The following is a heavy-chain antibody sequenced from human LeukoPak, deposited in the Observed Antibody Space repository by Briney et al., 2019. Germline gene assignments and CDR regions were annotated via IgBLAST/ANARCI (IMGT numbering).Heavy chain of an antibody. V-gene: IGHV4-4*02. CDR2: IYHSGST. CDR1: GGSISSSNW. CDR3: AASSGWYDGYYFDY. D-gene: IGHD6-19*01. Sequence: PSETLSLTCADSGGSISSSNWWSWVRQPPGKGLEWIGEIYHSGSTNYNPSLKSRVTISVDKSKNQFSLKLSSVTAADTAVYYCAASSGWYDGYYFDYWGQGTLVTVSS. J-gene: IGHJ4*02.